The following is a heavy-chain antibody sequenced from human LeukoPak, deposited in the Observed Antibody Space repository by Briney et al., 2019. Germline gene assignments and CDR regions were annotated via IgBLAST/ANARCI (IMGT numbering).Heavy chain of an antibody. CDR2: INPNSGDT. J-gene: IGHJ4*02. CDR1: GYTFTGYY. D-gene: IGHD7-27*01. CDR3: AREISGEGFDY. V-gene: IGHV1-2*02. Sequence: VASVKVSCKASGYTFTGYYMHWVRQAPGQGLEWMGWINPNSGDTNYAQKFQGRVTMTRDTSISTAYMELSRLRSDDTAIYYCAREISGEGFDYWGQGTLVTVSS.